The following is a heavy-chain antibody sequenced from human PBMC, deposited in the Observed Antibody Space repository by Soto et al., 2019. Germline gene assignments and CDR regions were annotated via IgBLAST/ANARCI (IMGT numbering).Heavy chain of an antibody. J-gene: IGHJ3*02. CDR1: GFTFSSYS. CDR2: ISSSSSYI. V-gene: IGHV3-21*01. D-gene: IGHD4-17*01. CDR3: VGDYLTSCAFDI. Sequence: GESLKISCAASGFTFSSYSMKWVRQAPGKGLEWVLSISSSSSYIYYADSVKGRFTLSRDNAKNSLYLQMNSLRAEDTAVYYCVGDYLTSCAFDIWGQGTMVTVSS.